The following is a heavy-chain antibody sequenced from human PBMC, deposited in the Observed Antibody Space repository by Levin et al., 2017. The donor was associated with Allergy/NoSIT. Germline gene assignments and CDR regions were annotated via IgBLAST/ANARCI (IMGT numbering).Heavy chain of an antibody. CDR2: INHSGST. CDR3: ARVDTAMAPPQFDY. V-gene: IGHV4-34*01. Sequence: SETLSLTCAVYGGSFSGYYWSWIRQPPGKGLEWIGEINHSGSTNYNPSLKSRVTISVDTSKNQFSLKLSSVTAADTAVYYCARVDTAMAPPQFDYWGQGTLVTVSA. D-gene: IGHD5-18*01. CDR1: GGSFSGYY. J-gene: IGHJ4*02.